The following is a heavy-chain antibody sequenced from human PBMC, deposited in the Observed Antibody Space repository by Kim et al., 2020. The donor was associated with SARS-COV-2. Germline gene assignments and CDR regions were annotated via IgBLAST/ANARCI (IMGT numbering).Heavy chain of an antibody. J-gene: IGHJ6*02. CDR2: IYPGDSDT. Sequence: GESLKISCKGSGYSFTSYWIGWVRQMPGKGLEWMGIIYPGDSDTRYSPSFQGQVTISADKSISTAYLQWSSLKASDTAMYYCARQNGNPSYYYGMDVWGQGTTVTVSS. CDR3: ARQNGNPSYYYGMDV. V-gene: IGHV5-51*01. CDR1: GYSFTSYW. D-gene: IGHD1-26*01.